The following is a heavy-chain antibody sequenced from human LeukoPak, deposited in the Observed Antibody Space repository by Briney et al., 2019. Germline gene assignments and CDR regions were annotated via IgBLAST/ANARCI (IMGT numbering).Heavy chain of an antibody. CDR2: INPDGGST. Sequence: ASVKASCKASGYTFTSYYMHWVRQAPGQGLEWMGIINPDGGSTSYAQKFQGRVTMTRDTSTSTVYMELSSLRSEDTAVYYCARVTALGELSWLIGAFDIWGQGTMVTVSS. J-gene: IGHJ3*02. CDR1: GYTFTSYY. CDR3: ARVTALGELSWLIGAFDI. V-gene: IGHV1-46*01. D-gene: IGHD3-16*02.